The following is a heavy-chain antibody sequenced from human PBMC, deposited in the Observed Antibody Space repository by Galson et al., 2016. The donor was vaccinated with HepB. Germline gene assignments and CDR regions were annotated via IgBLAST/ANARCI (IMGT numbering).Heavy chain of an antibody. V-gene: IGHV3-23*01. Sequence: SLRLSCAASGFTFSNYAMSWVRQAPGKGLEWVADFSGSGGNRYYADSVKGRFSISRDNSKNTLYLQMNSLSAEDTAVYYCARNPGASTWGWGQGTLVTVAS. D-gene: IGHD6-13*01. CDR2: FSGSGGNR. CDR1: GFTFSNYA. J-gene: IGHJ4*02. CDR3: ARNPGASTWG.